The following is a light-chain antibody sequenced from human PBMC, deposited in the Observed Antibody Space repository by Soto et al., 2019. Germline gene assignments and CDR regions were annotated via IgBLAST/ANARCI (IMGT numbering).Light chain of an antibody. CDR1: QGINNY. V-gene: IGKV1-33*01. CDR3: QQYDILPPT. CDR2: DSS. Sequence: DIRMTQSPSSLSASVGDRVTITCQASQGINNYLVWYQQKPGRAPKLLIYDSSKLETGVPSRFSGGASGTDFTFTISGLQPEDVATYYCQQYDILPPTFGQGTKLEIK. J-gene: IGKJ2*01.